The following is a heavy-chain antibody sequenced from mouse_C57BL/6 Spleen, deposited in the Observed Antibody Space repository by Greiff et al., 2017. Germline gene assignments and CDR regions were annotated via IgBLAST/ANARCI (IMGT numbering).Heavy chain of an antibody. CDR1: GFTFSDYG. J-gene: IGHJ4*01. Sequence: EVHLVESGGGLVKPGGSLKLSCAASGFTFSDYGMHWVRQAPEKGLEWVAYISSGSSTIYYADTVKGRFTISRDNATNTLFLQMTSLRSEETAMDYSARDYYGSSCGGGDYWGQGTSVTVSS. CDR2: ISSGSSTI. CDR3: ARDYYGSSCGGGDY. D-gene: IGHD1-1*01. V-gene: IGHV5-17*01.